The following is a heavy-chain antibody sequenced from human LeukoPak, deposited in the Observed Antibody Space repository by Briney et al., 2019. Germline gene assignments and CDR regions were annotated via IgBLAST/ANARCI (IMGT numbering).Heavy chain of an antibody. CDR3: AREEPVAATLGFH. V-gene: IGHV3-7*04. D-gene: IGHD6-19*01. CDR1: GFTLSRYL. J-gene: IGHJ4*02. CDR2: LKQDGSET. Sequence: GGALRPSCAASGFTLSRYLMRWVRQAPGKGLEWVANLKQDGSETYNVDSVKGRFPISRDNAKHFLYLQMNSLRAEDTAVYYRAREEPVAATLGFHWGQGTLVTVSS.